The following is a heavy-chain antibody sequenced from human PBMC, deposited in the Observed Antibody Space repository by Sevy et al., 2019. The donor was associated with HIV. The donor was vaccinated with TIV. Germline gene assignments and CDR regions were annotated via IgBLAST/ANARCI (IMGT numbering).Heavy chain of an antibody. D-gene: IGHD5-12*01. CDR1: GFTFSTYP. CDR3: ARDWGYTINYSRGAT. Sequence: GGSLRLSCAASGFTFSTYPMHWVRQSPGKGLEWVTVISYNGSSKYYADSLKGRFTISRDNSKNTVFLQIDSLRVDDTAAYYCARDWGYTINYSRGATWGQGALVTVSS. CDR2: ISYNGSSK. V-gene: IGHV3-30-3*01. J-gene: IGHJ5*02.